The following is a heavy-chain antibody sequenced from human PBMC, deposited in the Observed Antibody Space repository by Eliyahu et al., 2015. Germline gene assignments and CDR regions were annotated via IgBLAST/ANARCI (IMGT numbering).Heavy chain of an antibody. V-gene: IGHV3-30*01. CDR2: VSENESNK. CDR3: AREDNAFDV. J-gene: IGHJ3*01. CDR1: GFTFSSYI. Sequence: QVQLVESGGGVVQPGRSLRLSCAASGFTFSSYIMHWVRQGPGRGLEWVATVSENESNKYYAHSVKGRFTISRDNFKNTVFLQMNGLRTEDTAVYYCAREDNAFDVWGQGTVVTVSS.